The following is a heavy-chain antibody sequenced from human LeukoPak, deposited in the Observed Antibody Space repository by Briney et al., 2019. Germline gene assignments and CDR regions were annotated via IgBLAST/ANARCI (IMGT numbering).Heavy chain of an antibody. CDR1: GFTFSSYS. CDR3: AREGGGHDACDI. D-gene: IGHD6-25*01. V-gene: IGHV3-21*01. CDR2: ISSSSSYI. Sequence: PGGSLRLSCAASGFTFSSYSMNWVRQAPGKGLEWVSSISSSSSYIYYADSVKGRFTISRDNAKNSLYLQMNSLRAEDTAVYYCAREGGGHDACDIWGQGTMVTVSS. J-gene: IGHJ3*02.